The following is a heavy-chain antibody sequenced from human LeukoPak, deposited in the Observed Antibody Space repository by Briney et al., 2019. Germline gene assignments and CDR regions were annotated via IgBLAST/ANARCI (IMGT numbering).Heavy chain of an antibody. D-gene: IGHD4-17*01. Sequence: GASVKVSCKTSGYTFTNHGISWVRQAPGQRLEWMVWISGYNGNTNYVQKFRGRITMTTDTSTSTAYLQLRSLSSDDTALYYCARDLSLGRHDDGEPFDSWGQGTLVTVSS. J-gene: IGHJ4*02. CDR1: GYTFTNHG. CDR3: ARDLSLGRHDDGEPFDS. CDR2: ISGYNGNT. V-gene: IGHV1-18*01.